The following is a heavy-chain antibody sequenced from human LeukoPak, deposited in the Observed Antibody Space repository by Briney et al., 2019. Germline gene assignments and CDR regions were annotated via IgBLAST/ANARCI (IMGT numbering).Heavy chain of an antibody. CDR2: IYTSGST. D-gene: IGHD1-14*01. Sequence: PSETLSLTCTVSGGSISSRSDYWSWIRQPAGKGLERIGRIYTSGSTNYNPTRKSRVTISVDTSKNQFSLKLSSVTAADTAVYYCARQPVYYYYGMDVWGQGTTVTVSS. CDR1: GGSISSRSDY. V-gene: IGHV4-61*02. J-gene: IGHJ6*02. CDR3: ARQPVYYYYGMDV.